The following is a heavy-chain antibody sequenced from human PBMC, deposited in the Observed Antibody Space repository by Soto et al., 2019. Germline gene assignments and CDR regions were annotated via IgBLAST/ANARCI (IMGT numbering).Heavy chain of an antibody. CDR3: ARVPSPFDYYYAMDV. D-gene: IGHD3-16*01. Sequence: TLSLTCTVPGDSISSGNKYWSWIRQPPGKGLEWIGYIFSSGTTYYNPSLKSRLTMSLDASQNQFSLKLNSLTDADTAVYFCARVPSPFDYYYAMDVWGQGTTVTVSS. CDR1: GDSISSGNKY. CDR2: IFSSGTT. V-gene: IGHV4-30-4*01. J-gene: IGHJ6*02.